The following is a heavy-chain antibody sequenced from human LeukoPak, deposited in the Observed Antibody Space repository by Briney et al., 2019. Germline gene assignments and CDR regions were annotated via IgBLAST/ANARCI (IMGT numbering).Heavy chain of an antibody. J-gene: IGHJ6*03. V-gene: IGHV1-18*01. Sequence: ASVKVSCKASGYTFTSYGILWVRQAPGQGLEWMGWISTYNGNTNYAQKIQGRVTMTTDTSTSTAYMELRSLRSDDTAVYYCARGQTYYDFWSGYYPKYYYYYMDVWGKGTTVTVSS. D-gene: IGHD3-3*01. CDR3: ARGQTYYDFWSGYYPKYYYYYMDV. CDR2: ISTYNGNT. CDR1: GYTFTSYG.